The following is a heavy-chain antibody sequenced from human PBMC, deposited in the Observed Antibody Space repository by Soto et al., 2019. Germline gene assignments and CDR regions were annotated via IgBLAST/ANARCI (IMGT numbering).Heavy chain of an antibody. CDR3: ARDARTPYYYYYYMDV. CDR1: GGSISSGGYY. CDR2: IYYSGST. D-gene: IGHD6-6*01. J-gene: IGHJ6*03. V-gene: IGHV4-31*03. Sequence: PSETLSLTCTVSGGSISSGGYYWSWIRQHPGKGLEWIGYIYYSGSTYYNPSLKSRVTISVDTSKNQFSLKLSSVTAADTAVYYCARDARTPYYYYYYMDVWGKGTTVTVSS.